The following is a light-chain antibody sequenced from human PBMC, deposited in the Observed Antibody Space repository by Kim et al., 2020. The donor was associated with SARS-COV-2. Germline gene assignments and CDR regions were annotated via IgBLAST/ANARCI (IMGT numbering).Light chain of an antibody. CDR2: SNS. J-gene: IGLJ3*02. V-gene: IGLV1-40*01. Sequence: QPVLTQPPSVSGAPGQRVTISCTGSSSNIGAGYDVHWYRQLQGTAPKLLIYSNSNRPSGVPDRFSGSKSGTSASLAITGLQGEDEADYYCQSYDSSLSDDSSLSGWVFGGGTQLTVL. CDR1: SSNIGAGYD. CDR3: QSYDSSLSDDSSLSGWV.